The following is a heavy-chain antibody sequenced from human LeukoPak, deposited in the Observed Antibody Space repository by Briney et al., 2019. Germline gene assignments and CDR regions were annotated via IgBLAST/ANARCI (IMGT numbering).Heavy chain of an antibody. J-gene: IGHJ6*02. D-gene: IGHD2-2*01. V-gene: IGHV3-21*01. CDR1: GFTFSTYS. CDR2: ISSSSSYI. Sequence: GGSLRLSCAASGFTFSTYSMNWVRQAPGKGLEWVSSISSSSSYIYYADSVKGRFTISRDNSKNTLYLQMNSLRAEDTAVYYCARDPSPLVSSTSCDETCYYYYGMDVWGQGTSVTVSS. CDR3: ARDPSPLVSSTSCDETCYYYYGMDV.